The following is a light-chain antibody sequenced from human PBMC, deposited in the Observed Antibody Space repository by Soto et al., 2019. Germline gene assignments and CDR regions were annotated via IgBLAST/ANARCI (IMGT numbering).Light chain of an antibody. CDR3: QGWDSSTVV. CDR1: RVGDKY. CDR2: QDT. V-gene: IGLV3-1*01. Sequence: SYELTQPPSVSVSPGQTASITCSGDRVGDKYACWYQQKPGQSPVLVIYQDTKRPSGIPERFSGSNSGNTATLTICGSQAMDEADYYCQGWDSSTVVFGGGTKVTVL. J-gene: IGLJ2*01.